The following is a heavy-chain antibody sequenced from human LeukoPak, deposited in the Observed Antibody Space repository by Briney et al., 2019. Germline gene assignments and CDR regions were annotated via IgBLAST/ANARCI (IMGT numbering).Heavy chain of an antibody. V-gene: IGHV3-74*01. D-gene: IGHD3-16*01. J-gene: IGHJ4*02. CDR1: GFVFSSYW. Sequence: GGSLRLSCAASGFVFSSYWMHWVRQAPGKGLVWVSRIYTDGSYTNYADSVKGRFTISRDNAKNTLSLHMNSLRAEDMAVYYCARGDDESLDHWGQGTLVTDSS. CDR3: ARGDDESLDH. CDR2: IYTDGSYT.